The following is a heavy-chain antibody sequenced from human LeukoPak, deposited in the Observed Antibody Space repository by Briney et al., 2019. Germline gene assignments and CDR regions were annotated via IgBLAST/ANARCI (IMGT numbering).Heavy chain of an antibody. V-gene: IGHV1-2*02. D-gene: IGHD6-13*01. CDR1: GYTFTGYY. Sequence: ASVKVSCKASGYTFTGYYLHWARQAPGQGLEWMGWINPNSGDTNYVQKFQGRVTMTRDTSISTAYMEMSRLRSDDTAVYHCARARLGSSSWYWAGYFDSWGQGTLVTVSS. J-gene: IGHJ4*02. CDR2: INPNSGDT. CDR3: ARARLGSSSWYWAGYFDS.